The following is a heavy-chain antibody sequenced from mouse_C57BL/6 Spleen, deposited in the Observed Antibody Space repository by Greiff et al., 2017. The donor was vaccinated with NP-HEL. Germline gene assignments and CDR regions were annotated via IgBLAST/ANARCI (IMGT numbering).Heavy chain of an antibody. CDR1: GYAFSSYW. D-gene: IGHD2-5*01. CDR3: AKSYSNSWGDY. J-gene: IGHJ4*01. V-gene: IGHV1-80*01. Sequence: LVESGAELVKPGASVKISCKASGYAFSSYWMNWVKQRPGKGLEWIGQIYPGDGDTNYNGKFKGKATLTADKSSSTAYMQLSSLTSEDSAVYFCAKSYSNSWGDYWGQGTSVTVSS. CDR2: IYPGDGDT.